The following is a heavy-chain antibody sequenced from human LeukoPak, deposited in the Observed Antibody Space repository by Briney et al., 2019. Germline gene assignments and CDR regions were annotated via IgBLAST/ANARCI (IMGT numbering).Heavy chain of an antibody. D-gene: IGHD3-10*01. CDR1: GFTFSSYW. J-gene: IGHJ3*02. CDR3: ARDVVGSGGYYSDAFDI. Sequence: GGSLRLSCAASGFTFSSYWMSWVRQAPGKGLEWVANIKQDGSEKYYVDSVKGRFTISRDNAKNSLYLQMNSLRTEDTAVYYCARDVVGSGGYYSDAFDIWGQGTMVTVSS. V-gene: IGHV3-7*01. CDR2: IKQDGSEK.